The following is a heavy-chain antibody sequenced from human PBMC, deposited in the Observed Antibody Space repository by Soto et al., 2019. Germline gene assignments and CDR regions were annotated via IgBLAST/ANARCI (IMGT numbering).Heavy chain of an antibody. V-gene: IGHV3-7*01. Sequence: PGGSLRLSCAASGFTFSSYWMSWVRQAPGKGLEWVANKKQDGSEKYYVDSVKGRFTISRDNAKNSLYLQMNSLRAEDTAVYYCARDAYDILTGYYTDYYYYYMDVWGKGTTVTVSS. D-gene: IGHD3-9*01. CDR1: GFTFSSYW. CDR2: KKQDGSEK. CDR3: ARDAYDILTGYYTDYYYYYMDV. J-gene: IGHJ6*03.